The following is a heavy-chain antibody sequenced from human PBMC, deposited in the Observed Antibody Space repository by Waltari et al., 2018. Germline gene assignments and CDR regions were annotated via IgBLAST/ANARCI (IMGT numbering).Heavy chain of an antibody. V-gene: IGHV3-53*01. CDR1: GFTVSRYY. CDR3: ARESDTSGYLNY. D-gene: IGHD3-22*01. J-gene: IGHJ4*02. CDR2: IYSGGNT. Sequence: EVQLVESGGGLIQPGGSLRLSCAASGFTVSRYYINWVRQAPGKGLEWVSVIYSGGNTYYAESVKGRFTISRDNSKNTLYLQLNSLRAEDTALYYCARESDTSGYLNYWGQGTLVTVSS.